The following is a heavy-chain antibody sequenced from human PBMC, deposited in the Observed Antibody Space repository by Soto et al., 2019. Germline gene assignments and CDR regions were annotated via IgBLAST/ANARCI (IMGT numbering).Heavy chain of an antibody. CDR2: INHSGST. CDR1: GGSFRGYY. CDR3: ARGGVDTAMPHFDY. J-gene: IGHJ4*02. V-gene: IGHV4-34*01. D-gene: IGHD5-18*01. Sequence: PSETLSLTCAVYGGSFRGYYWSWIRQPPGKGLEWIGEINHSGSTNYNPSLKSRVTISVDTSKNQFSLKLSSVTAADTAVYYCARGGVDTAMPHFDYWGQGTLVTVSS.